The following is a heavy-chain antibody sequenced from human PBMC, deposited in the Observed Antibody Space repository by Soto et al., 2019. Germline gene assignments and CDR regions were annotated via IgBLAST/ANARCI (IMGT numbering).Heavy chain of an antibody. CDR2: INGGNGNT. CDR3: ARSPTFGGFDI. D-gene: IGHD3-16*01. CDR1: GYTFTSYA. V-gene: IGHV1-3*01. Sequence: ASVKVSCKASGYTFTSYAMHWVRQAPGQRLEWMGWINGGNGNTKYSQKFQGRVTITRDTSASTAYMELSSLRSEDTAVYYCARSPTFGGFDIWGQGTMVTVSS. J-gene: IGHJ3*02.